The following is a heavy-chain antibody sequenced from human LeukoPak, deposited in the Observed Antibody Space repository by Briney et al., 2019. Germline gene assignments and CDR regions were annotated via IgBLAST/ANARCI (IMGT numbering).Heavy chain of an antibody. CDR3: ARIGSWLVWAYSSGSRNAFDI. CDR1: GGTFSSYA. V-gene: IGHV1-69*13. CDR2: IIPIFGTA. J-gene: IGHJ3*02. Sequence: SVKVSCKASGGTFSSYAISWVRQAPGQGLEWMGGIIPIFGTANYAQKFQGRVTITADESTSTAYMELSSLRSEDTAVYYCARIGSWLVWAYSSGSRNAFDIWGQGMLVTVSS. D-gene: IGHD6-19*01.